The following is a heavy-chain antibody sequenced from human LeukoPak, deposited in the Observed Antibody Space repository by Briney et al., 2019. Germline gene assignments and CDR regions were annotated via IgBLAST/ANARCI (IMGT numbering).Heavy chain of an antibody. D-gene: IGHD3-22*01. CDR1: GGSISSSSYY. CDR3: AREGEVYDSSGYYSPYFDY. J-gene: IGHJ4*02. Sequence: SETLSLTCTVSGGSISSSSYYWGWIRQPPGKGLEWIGSIYYSGSTYYNPSLKSRVTISVDTSKNQFSLKLSSVTAADTAVYYCAREGEVYDSSGYYSPYFDYWGQGTLVTVSS. V-gene: IGHV4-39*07. CDR2: IYYSGST.